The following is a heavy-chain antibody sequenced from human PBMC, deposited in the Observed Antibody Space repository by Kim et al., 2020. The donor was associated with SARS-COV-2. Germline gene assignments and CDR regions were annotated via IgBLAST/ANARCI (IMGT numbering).Heavy chain of an antibody. CDR2: QSGST. V-gene: IGHV4-34*01. J-gene: IGHJ4*02. CDR3: ARSLFDY. Sequence: QSGSTNSNPSLKSRVTISLDTSKSQFSLKMSSVTAADTAIYYCARSLFDYWGQGTLVTVSS.